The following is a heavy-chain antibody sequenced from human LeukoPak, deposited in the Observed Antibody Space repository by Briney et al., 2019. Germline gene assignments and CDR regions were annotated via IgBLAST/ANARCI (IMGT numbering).Heavy chain of an antibody. D-gene: IGHD3-10*01. J-gene: IGHJ4*02. CDR1: GGSISSSNYY. V-gene: IGHV4-39*01. CDR2: IYYSGGT. CDR3: ARSYGSGSSAGY. Sequence: SETLSLTCTVSGGSISSSNYYWGWVRQPPGKGLEWIGSIYYSGGTYYNPSLKSRVTISVDTSKNQFSLKVSSVTAADTAVYYCARSYGSGSSAGYWGQGTLVTVSS.